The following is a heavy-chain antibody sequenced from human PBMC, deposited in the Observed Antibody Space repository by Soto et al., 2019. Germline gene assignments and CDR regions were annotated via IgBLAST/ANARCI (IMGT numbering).Heavy chain of an antibody. J-gene: IGHJ4*02. Sequence: GGSLRLSCAASGFTFSGSAMHWVRQAAGKGLEWVGRIRSKANSYATAYAASVKGRFTISRDDSKNTAYLQMNSLKTEDTAVYYCTRSPGYCTNGVCPPDYWGQGTLVTVSS. D-gene: IGHD2-8*01. CDR3: TRSPGYCTNGVCPPDY. V-gene: IGHV3-73*01. CDR1: GFTFSGSA. CDR2: IRSKANSYAT.